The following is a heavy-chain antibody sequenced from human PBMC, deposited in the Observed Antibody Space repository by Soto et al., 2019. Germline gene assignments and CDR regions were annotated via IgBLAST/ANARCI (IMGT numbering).Heavy chain of an antibody. D-gene: IGHD3-16*02. Sequence: LSLTCAVYGGSFSGYYWSWIRQPPGKGLEWIGEINHSGSTNYNPSLKSRVTISVDTSKNQFSLKLSSVTAADTAVYYCARGYDYIWGSYRPSRPNFDYWGQGTLVTVSS. J-gene: IGHJ4*02. V-gene: IGHV4-34*01. CDR3: ARGYDYIWGSYRPSRPNFDY. CDR2: INHSGST. CDR1: GGSFSGYY.